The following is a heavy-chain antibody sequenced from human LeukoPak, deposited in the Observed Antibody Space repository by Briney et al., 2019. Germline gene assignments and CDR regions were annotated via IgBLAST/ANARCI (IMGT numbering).Heavy chain of an antibody. CDR1: GFTFSSYS. D-gene: IGHD3-10*01. CDR3: ARDRAAYGSGSHAVIDY. Sequence: GGSLRHSCAASGFTFSSYSMNWVRQAPGKGLEWVSSISSSSSYIYYADSVKGRFTISRDNAKNSLYLQMNSLRAEDTAVYYCARDRAAYGSGSHAVIDYWGQGTLVTVSS. CDR2: ISSSSSYI. J-gene: IGHJ4*02. V-gene: IGHV3-21*01.